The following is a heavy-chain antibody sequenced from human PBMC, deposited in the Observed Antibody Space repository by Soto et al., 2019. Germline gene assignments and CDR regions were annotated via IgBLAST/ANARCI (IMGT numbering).Heavy chain of an antibody. CDR1: GGSISSGTYY. CDR2: IFYSGST. J-gene: IGHJ6*02. D-gene: IGHD2-2*01. V-gene: IGHV4-39*01. CDR3: ARLHGYCISTSCYGYYGMDV. Sequence: SETLSLTCTVSGGSISSGTYYWGWIRQPPGKGLEWIGTIFYSGSTYYNPSLKSRVTISVDSSKNQFSLKLSSVTAADTAVYYCARLHGYCISTSCYGYYGMDVWGQGTTVTVSS.